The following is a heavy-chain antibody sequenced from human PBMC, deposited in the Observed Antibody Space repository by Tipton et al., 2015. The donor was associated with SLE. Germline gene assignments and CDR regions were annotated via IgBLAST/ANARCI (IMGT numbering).Heavy chain of an antibody. CDR1: GFTFSSHG. J-gene: IGHJ2*01. V-gene: IGHV3-21*03. D-gene: IGHD1-26*01. CDR2: ITSGSSHK. CDR3: ARDRSRWATPYWFFDL. Sequence: GSLRLSCAASGFTFSSHGMTWVRQAPGKGLEWVSCITSGSSHKYFADSVKGRFAISRDNAKNSLYLQMDSLRVEDTGVYYCARDRSRWATPYWFFDLWGPGTLVTVSS.